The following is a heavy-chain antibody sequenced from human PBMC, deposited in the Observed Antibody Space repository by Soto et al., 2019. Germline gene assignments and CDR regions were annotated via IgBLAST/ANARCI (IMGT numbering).Heavy chain of an antibody. J-gene: IGHJ6*01. V-gene: IGHV1-3*01. CDR3: ARDPAGGYDFWSGYSHYYYYGMDV. Sequence: ASVKVSCKASGFTFSTSGIHWVRQAPGRSLEWMGWINPDNGNTKYSQNFQDRVTIIRDTSASTVYMELSSLRSEDTAVYYCARDPAGGYDFWSGYSHYYYYGMDVWGQGTTVTVYS. CDR1: GFTFSTSG. CDR2: INPDNGNT. D-gene: IGHD3-3*01.